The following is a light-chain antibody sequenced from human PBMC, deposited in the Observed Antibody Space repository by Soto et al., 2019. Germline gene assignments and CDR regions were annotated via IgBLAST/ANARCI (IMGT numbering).Light chain of an antibody. CDR3: QHLNTYPLS. CDR1: QGISSS. J-gene: IGKJ4*01. V-gene: IGKV1-9*01. Sequence: DILLTQSPSFLYASVGDRVTITCRTTQGISSSFAWYQQKPGKAPKLLIYPASTLQSGVPSRFSGSGSGTEFTLTISSLQPEDFATYYCQHLNTYPLSFGGGTKVEIK. CDR2: PAS.